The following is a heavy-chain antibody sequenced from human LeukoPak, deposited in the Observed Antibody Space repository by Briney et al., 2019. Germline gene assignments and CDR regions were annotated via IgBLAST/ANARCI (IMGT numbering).Heavy chain of an antibody. CDR1: GGSLSSYH. CDR2: IYPSGNA. D-gene: IGHD4-17*01. J-gene: IGHJ2*01. Sequence: PSETLSLTCTVSGGSLSSYHWIWVRQPAGKGLEFIGRIYPSGNADYNPPLKSRVTMSVDTSKNQFSLSLSSVTAADTAVYYCARDPGDYNHDWYFDLWGRGTLVTVSS. CDR3: ARDPGDYNHDWYFDL. V-gene: IGHV4-4*07.